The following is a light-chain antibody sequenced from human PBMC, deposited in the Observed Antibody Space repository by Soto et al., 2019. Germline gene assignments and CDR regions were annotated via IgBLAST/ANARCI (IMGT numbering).Light chain of an antibody. V-gene: IGLV2-14*01. Sequence: QSVLTQPASVSGSPGQSITISCTGTSSDVGGYNYVSWYQQHPGKAPKLMIYDVSNRPSGVSNRFSGSKSGNTASLTISGLQAEDDADYYSTSYKSSSTYVFGTGTKVT. CDR3: TSYKSSSTYV. CDR2: DVS. CDR1: SSDVGGYNY. J-gene: IGLJ1*01.